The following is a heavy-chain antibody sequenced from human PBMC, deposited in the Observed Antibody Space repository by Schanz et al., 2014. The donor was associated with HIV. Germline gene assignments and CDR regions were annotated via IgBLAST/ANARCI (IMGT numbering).Heavy chain of an antibody. CDR1: GGTFSSYG. J-gene: IGHJ4*02. Sequence: QVQLVQSGAEVKKPGSSVKVSCKASGGTFSSYGFSWVRQAPGQGLEWMGGIIPILNTPNYAQNFQGRVTITADKSTSTVYMELRSLRSEDTALYYCARTVDYYGGNWGQGTLVTVSS. D-gene: IGHD3-10*01. CDR2: IIPILNTP. V-gene: IGHV1-69*06. CDR3: ARTVDYYGGN.